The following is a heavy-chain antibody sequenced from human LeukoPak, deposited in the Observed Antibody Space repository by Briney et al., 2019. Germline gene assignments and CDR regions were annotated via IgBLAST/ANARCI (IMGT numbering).Heavy chain of an antibody. V-gene: IGHV3-33*06. Sequence: PGRSLRLSCAASGFTFSSYGMHWVRQAPGKGLEWVAVIWYEGSNKYYADSVKGRFTISRDNSKNTLYLQMNSLRAEDTAVYYCAKDPGDIVVVPAAPGRYYYYGMDVWGQGTTVTVSS. CDR1: GFTFSSYG. J-gene: IGHJ6*02. D-gene: IGHD2-2*01. CDR2: IWYEGSNK. CDR3: AKDPGDIVVVPAAPGRYYYYGMDV.